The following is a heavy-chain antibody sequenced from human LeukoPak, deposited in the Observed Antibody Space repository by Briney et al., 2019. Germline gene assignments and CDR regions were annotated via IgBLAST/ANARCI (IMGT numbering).Heavy chain of an antibody. CDR2: IYYSGST. CDR1: GGSISSSSYY. D-gene: IGHD3-3*01. Sequence: PSQTLSLTCTVSGGSISSSSYYWGWIRQPPGKGLEWIGGIYYSGSTYYNPSLKSRVTISVDTSKNQFSLKLSSVTAAGTAVYYCARQVADDFWSGYYPYYFDYWGQGTLVTVSS. J-gene: IGHJ4*02. V-gene: IGHV4-39*01. CDR3: ARQVADDFWSGYYPYYFDY.